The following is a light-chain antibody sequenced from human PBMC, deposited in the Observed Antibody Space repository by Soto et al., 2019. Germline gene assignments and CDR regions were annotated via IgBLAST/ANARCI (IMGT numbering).Light chain of an antibody. CDR2: ETD. CDR1: SSNTGNNH. J-gene: IGLJ2*01. CDR3: GTWDSSLNAGV. Sequence: QSVLTQPPSVSAAPGQKVAISCSGSSSNTGNNHVSWFQHVPGTAPKLLIYETDKRPSGIPDRFSASKSGTSATLDITGLQTGDEADYYCGTWDSSLNAGVFGGGTQLTVL. V-gene: IGLV1-51*02.